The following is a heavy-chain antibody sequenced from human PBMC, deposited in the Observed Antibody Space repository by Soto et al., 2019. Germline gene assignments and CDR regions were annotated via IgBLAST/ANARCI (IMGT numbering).Heavy chain of an antibody. CDR2: IYYSGST. J-gene: IGHJ4*02. Sequence: QVQLQESGPGLVKPSETLSLTCTVSGGSVSSGSYYWSWIRQPPGKGLEWIGYIYYSGSTNYNPPLTSRVTITVDTSKNQFSLKLSSVTAADTAVYYCARAPLAMASNPYYFDYWGQGTLVTVSS. D-gene: IGHD5-18*01. CDR1: GGSVSSGSYY. CDR3: ARAPLAMASNPYYFDY. V-gene: IGHV4-61*01.